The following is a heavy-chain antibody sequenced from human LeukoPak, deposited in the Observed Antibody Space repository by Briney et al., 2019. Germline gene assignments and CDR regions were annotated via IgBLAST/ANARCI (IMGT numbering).Heavy chain of an antibody. V-gene: IGHV3-30*18. Sequence: GRSLRLSCAASGFTFSSYGMHWVRQAPGKELEWVAVISYDGSNKYYADSVKGRFTISRDNSKNTLYLQMNSLRAEDTAVYYCAKVSSSFNFDYWGQGTLVTVSS. D-gene: IGHD6-13*01. CDR1: GFTFSSYG. CDR2: ISYDGSNK. CDR3: AKVSSSFNFDY. J-gene: IGHJ4*02.